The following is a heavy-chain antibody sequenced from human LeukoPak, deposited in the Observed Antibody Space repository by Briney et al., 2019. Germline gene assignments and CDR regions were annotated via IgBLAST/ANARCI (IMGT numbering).Heavy chain of an antibody. CDR3: ARDREPLSGWTPDFDY. Sequence: ASVKVSCKASGYTFTGYYMHWVRQAPGQGLEWMGWINPNSGGTNYAQKFQGRFTMTRDTSISTAYMELSRLRSDDTAVYYCARDREPLSGWTPDFDYWGQGTLVTVSP. D-gene: IGHD6-19*01. V-gene: IGHV1-2*02. CDR1: GYTFTGYY. J-gene: IGHJ4*02. CDR2: INPNSGGT.